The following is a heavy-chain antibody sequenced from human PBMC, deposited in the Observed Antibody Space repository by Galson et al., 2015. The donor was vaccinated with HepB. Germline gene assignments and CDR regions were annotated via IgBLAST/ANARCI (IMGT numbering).Heavy chain of an antibody. CDR2: VYPTNSDT. Sequence: QSGAEVKKPGESLKTSCKDSGFSFGNYWIAWVRQVPGKGLEWMGMVYPTNSDTQYSPSFQGQVTISADKSISTAYLQWSSLRASDTAIYFCAKLSVVGATKTSDSWGQGTLVTVSS. V-gene: IGHV5-51*01. D-gene: IGHD1-26*01. CDR1: GFSFGNYW. J-gene: IGHJ4*02. CDR3: AKLSVVGATKTSDS.